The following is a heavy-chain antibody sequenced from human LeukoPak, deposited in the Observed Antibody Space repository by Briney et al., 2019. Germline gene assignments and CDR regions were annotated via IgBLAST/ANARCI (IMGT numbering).Heavy chain of an antibody. D-gene: IGHD2-15*01. CDR2: IYYSGST. CDR3: ARVPRGGSENDAFDI. Sequence: SETLSLTCTVSGGSISSSYYYWGWIRQPPGKGLEWIGSIYYSGSTYYNPSLKSRVTISVDTSKNQFSLKLSSVTAVDTAVYYCARVPRGGSENDAFDIWGQGTMVTVSS. V-gene: IGHV4-39*07. J-gene: IGHJ3*02. CDR1: GGSISSSYYY.